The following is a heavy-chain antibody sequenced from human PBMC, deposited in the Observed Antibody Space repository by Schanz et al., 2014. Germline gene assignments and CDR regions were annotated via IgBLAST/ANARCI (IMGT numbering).Heavy chain of an antibody. D-gene: IGHD1-26*01. J-gene: IGHJ6*02. CDR1: GVSIGGYY. V-gene: IGHV4-59*08. CDR2: IFFSGST. Sequence: QVQLQESGPGLVKPSETLSLTCTVSGVSIGGYYWSWIRQPPGKGLEWIGYIFFSGSTTYNPSFNSRGTIPVDMSKTQFALTRGSVTAADTAVYYCARLGVGDKAYYYYGTDVWGQGTTVLVSS. CDR3: ARLGVGDKAYYYYGTDV.